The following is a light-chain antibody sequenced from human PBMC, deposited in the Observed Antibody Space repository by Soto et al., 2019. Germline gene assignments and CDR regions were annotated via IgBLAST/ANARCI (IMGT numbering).Light chain of an antibody. V-gene: IGLV2-8*01. J-gene: IGLJ1*01. CDR3: NSYAGRKRAV. CDR2: EVS. CDR1: SSDVGGYNY. Sequence: QSVLTQPPSASGSPEQSVTISCTGTSSDVGGYNYVSWYQQHPGTAPKLMIYEVSKRHSGVPDRFSGYKSGNTASLTFSGLQPEDEAYEYCNSYAGRKRAVFGTGTKVTGL.